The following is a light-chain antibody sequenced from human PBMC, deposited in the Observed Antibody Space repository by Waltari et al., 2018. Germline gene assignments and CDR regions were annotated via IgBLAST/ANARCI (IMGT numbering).Light chain of an antibody. V-gene: IGLV1-47*01. J-gene: IGLJ3*02. CDR3: AAWDDSPIGQV. Sequence: QSVLTQPPSASGTPGQRVTISCSGSNSNIGSNPVSWYQQFPGTAPKLVIYKNDPLPPGVPDRFSASKSGTAASLAISGLRSEDEADYYCAAWDDSPIGQVFGGGTKVTVL. CDR1: NSNIGSNP. CDR2: KND.